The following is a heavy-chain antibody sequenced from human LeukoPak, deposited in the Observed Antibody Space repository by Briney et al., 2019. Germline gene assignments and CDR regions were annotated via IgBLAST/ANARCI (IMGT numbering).Heavy chain of an antibody. V-gene: IGHV6-1*01. J-gene: IGHJ4*02. CDR3: ARGAYRSFDY. CDR1: GDSVSRTGVA. Sequence: SQTLSLTCAISGDSVSRTGVAWNWIRQFPSRGLEWLGRTYYWSKWNSDFAASVKSRITINPDTSKNQFSLQLNSVTPEDTAVYYCARGAYRSFDYWGQGTLVTVSS. CDR2: TYYWSKWNS. D-gene: IGHD1-26*01.